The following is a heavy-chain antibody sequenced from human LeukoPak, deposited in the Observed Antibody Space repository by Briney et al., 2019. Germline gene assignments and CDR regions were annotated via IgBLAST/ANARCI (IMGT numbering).Heavy chain of an antibody. CDR3: AHTYYYDSPPRFDP. Sequence: SGPTLVNPTQTLTLTCTFSGSSLRTSGVGVGWIRQPPGRALEWLALIYWDDNKRYSPSLKSRLTITKDTSKNQVVLTMTNMDPVDTATYYCAHTYYYDSPPRFDPWGQGTLVTVSS. D-gene: IGHD3-22*01. CDR2: IYWDDNK. J-gene: IGHJ5*02. V-gene: IGHV2-5*02. CDR1: GSSLRTSGVG.